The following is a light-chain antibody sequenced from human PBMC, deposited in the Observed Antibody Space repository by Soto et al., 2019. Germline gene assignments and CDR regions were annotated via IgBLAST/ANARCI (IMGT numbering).Light chain of an antibody. CDR3: GSWDSSLSAYV. CDR1: SSNIGGNS. V-gene: IGLV1-51*01. J-gene: IGLJ1*01. Sequence: QSVLTQPPSVSAAPGQNVTNSSSGSSSNIGGNSVSWYQQLPGTAPYLLIYEVNKRPSGIPDRFYGSKSGTSATLGITGFQTGDEADYYCGSWDSSLSAYVFGTGTKV. CDR2: EVN.